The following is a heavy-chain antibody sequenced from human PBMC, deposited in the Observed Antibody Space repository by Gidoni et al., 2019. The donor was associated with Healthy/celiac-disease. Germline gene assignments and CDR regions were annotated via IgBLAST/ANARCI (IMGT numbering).Heavy chain of an antibody. V-gene: IGHV3-33*01. CDR3: ARATGVLYGSGSYSKPGY. D-gene: IGHD3-10*01. J-gene: IGHJ4*02. CDR2: IWSDGSNK. Sequence: VAVIWSDGSNKYYADSVKGRFTISRDNSKNTLYLQMNSLSAEDTAVYYCARATGVLYGSGSYSKPGYWGQGTLVTVSS.